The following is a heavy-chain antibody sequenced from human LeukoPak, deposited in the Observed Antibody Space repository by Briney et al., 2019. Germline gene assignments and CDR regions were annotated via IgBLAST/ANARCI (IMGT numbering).Heavy chain of an antibody. V-gene: IGHV4-39*01. D-gene: IGHD3-3*01. CDR2: IYYSGST. J-gene: IGHJ4*02. Sequence: SETLSLTCTVSGGSIGSSSYYWGWIRQPPGKGLEWIGSIYYSGSTYYNPSLKSRVTISVDTSKNQFSLKLSSVTAADTAVYYCASRPFLSLEWLSPFDYWGQGTPVTVSS. CDR1: GGSIGSSSYY. CDR3: ASRPFLSLEWLSPFDY.